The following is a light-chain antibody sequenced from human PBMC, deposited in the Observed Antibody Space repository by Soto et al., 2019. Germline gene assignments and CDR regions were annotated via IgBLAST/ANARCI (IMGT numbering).Light chain of an antibody. CDR3: QQYHSYSST. CDR1: QSISSW. CDR2: KAS. V-gene: IGKV1-5*03. J-gene: IGKJ2*01. Sequence: DIQMTQSPSTLSASVGDRVTITCRASQSISSWLAWYQQKPGKAPKVLIHKASSLESGVPSRFSGSGSGTEVTLTISSMQPDDFATYYGQQYHSYSSTFGEVTKLEIK.